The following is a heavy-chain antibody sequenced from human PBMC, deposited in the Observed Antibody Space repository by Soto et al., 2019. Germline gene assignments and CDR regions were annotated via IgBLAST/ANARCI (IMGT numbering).Heavy chain of an antibody. J-gene: IGHJ6*02. V-gene: IGHV1-69*13. CDR1: GGTFSSYA. D-gene: IGHD6-13*01. CDR3: ARPGSGIAAADNCYYYGMDV. CDR2: IIPIFGTA. Sequence: ASVKVSCKASGGTFSSYAISWVRQAPGQGLEWMGGIIPIFGTANYAQKFQGRVTITADESTSTAYMELSSLRSEDTAVYYCARPGSGIAAADNCYYYGMDVWGQGTTVTVSS.